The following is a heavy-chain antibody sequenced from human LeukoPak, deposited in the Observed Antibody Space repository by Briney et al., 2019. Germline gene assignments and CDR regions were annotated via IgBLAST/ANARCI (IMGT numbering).Heavy chain of an antibody. Sequence: GGSLRLSCAASGFTFSDYYMSWIRQAPGKGLEWISYIHSGGSPIYYADSVRSRFTISRDKANNSLFLQMNSLGAEDTAVYYCARWLTRGGMDVWGQGTTVSVSS. CDR3: ARWLTRGGMDV. V-gene: IGHV3-11*01. CDR1: GFTFSDYY. J-gene: IGHJ6*02. D-gene: IGHD3-9*01. CDR2: IHSGGSPI.